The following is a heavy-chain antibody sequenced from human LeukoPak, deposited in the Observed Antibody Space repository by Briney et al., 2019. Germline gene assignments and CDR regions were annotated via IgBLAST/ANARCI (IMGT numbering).Heavy chain of an antibody. CDR3: AKGGKIRIWNYYQAKQVY. V-gene: IGHV1-18*01. J-gene: IGHJ4*02. CDR2: ISAYNGNT. CDR1: GYTFTSYG. D-gene: IGHD1-7*01. Sequence: ASVKVSCKASGYTFTSYGISWVRQAPGQGLEWMGWISAYNGNTNYAQKLQGRVTMTTDTSTSTAYMELRSLRSDDTAVYYCAKGGKIRIWNYYQAKQVYWGQGTLVTVSS.